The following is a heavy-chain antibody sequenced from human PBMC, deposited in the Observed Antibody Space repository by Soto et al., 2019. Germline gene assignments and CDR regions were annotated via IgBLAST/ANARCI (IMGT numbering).Heavy chain of an antibody. D-gene: IGHD5-18*01. J-gene: IGHJ4*02. CDR1: GYTFTGYY. V-gene: IGHV1-2*02. Sequence: VASVKVSCKASGYTFTGYYMHWVRQAPGQGLEWMGWINPNSGGTNYAQKFQGRVTMTRDTSISTAYMELSRLRSDDTAVYYCARVSPQLWPYFDYWGQGTLVTVSS. CDR2: INPNSGGT. CDR3: ARVSPQLWPYFDY.